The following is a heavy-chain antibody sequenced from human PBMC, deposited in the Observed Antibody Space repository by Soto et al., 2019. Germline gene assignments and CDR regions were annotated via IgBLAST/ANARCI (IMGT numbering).Heavy chain of an antibody. CDR1: GYTFTSYA. J-gene: IGHJ4*02. CDR2: INAGNGNT. V-gene: IGHV1-3*01. Sequence: QVQLVQSGAEVKKPGASVKVSCKASGYTFTSYAMHWVRQAPGQRLEWIGWINAGNGNTKYSQNFQGRVTITRDTSASTAYMELSRLRSAATAVYYWARSIRLAGDYWAQAPLVTV. CDR3: ARSIRLAGDY.